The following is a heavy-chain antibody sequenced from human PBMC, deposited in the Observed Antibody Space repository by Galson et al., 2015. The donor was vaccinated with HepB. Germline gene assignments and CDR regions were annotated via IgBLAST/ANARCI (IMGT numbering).Heavy chain of an antibody. D-gene: IGHD3-10*01. CDR2: VKQDGRET. Sequence: SLRLSCAASGFTFDNYWMTWVRQAPGRGLEWVANVKQDGRETHYAKSVKGRITVSRDNARNSLYLQIDNLSAEDTAVYYCARDYYSSGSHDYWGQGTLVTVSS. J-gene: IGHJ4*02. CDR3: ARDYYSSGSHDY. V-gene: IGHV3-7*03. CDR1: GFTFDNYW.